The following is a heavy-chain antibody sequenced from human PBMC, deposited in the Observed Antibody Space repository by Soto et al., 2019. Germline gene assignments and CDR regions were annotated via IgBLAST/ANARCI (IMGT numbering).Heavy chain of an antibody. V-gene: IGHV4-30-4*01. CDR3: ARVIVVVVAATSAGAHNWFDP. J-gene: IGHJ5*02. Sequence: NPSETLSLTCTVSGGSISSGDYYWSWIRQPPGKGLEWIGYIYYSGSTYYNPSLKSRVTISVDTSKNQFSLKLSSVTAADTAVYYCARVIVVVVAATSAGAHNWFDPWGQGTLVTVSS. CDR2: IYYSGST. D-gene: IGHD2-15*01. CDR1: GGSISSGDYY.